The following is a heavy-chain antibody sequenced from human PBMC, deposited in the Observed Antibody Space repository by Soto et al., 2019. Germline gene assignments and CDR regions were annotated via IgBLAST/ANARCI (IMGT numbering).Heavy chain of an antibody. CDR1: GYTFTGNY. CDR3: ARGYCSSIGCSHYFDS. CDR2: INPTSGGT. D-gene: IGHD2-2*01. V-gene: IGHV1-2*02. J-gene: IGHJ4*02. Sequence: QVQLVQSGAEVKKPGASVKVSCKAYGYTFTGNYMHWVRQAPGQGLEWMALINPTSGGTNYAQKFQGRVTLTWDTSISTAYLELSRLRSDDMAIYYCARGYCSSIGCSHYFDSWGQGTLVTVSS.